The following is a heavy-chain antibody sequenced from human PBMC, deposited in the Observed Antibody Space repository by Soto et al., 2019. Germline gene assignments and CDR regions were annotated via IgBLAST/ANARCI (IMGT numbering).Heavy chain of an antibody. CDR2: IYHSGST. CDR1: GGSISSGGYS. J-gene: IGHJ4*02. CDR3: AGGGSRSYDY. D-gene: IGHD3-10*01. Sequence: QLQLQESGSGLVKPSQTLSLTCAVSGGSISSGGYSWSWIRQPPGKGLEWIGYIYHSGSTYYNPSLKIPVTLSVDRSKHQFSLKLSSVTAADTAVYYCAGGGSRSYDYWGQGTLVTVSS. V-gene: IGHV4-30-2*01.